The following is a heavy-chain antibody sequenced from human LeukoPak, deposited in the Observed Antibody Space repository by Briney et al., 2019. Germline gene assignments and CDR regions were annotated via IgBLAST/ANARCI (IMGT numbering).Heavy chain of an antibody. V-gene: IGHV4-59*01. CDR1: GGSISSYY. CDR2: IYYSGST. J-gene: IGHJ4*02. Sequence: SETLSLTCTVSGGSISSYYWSWIRQPPGKGLEWITYIYYSGSTTYNPSLKSRVTISVDTSKNQFSLKLSSVTAADTAVYYCARSTDGYNFDYWGQGTLVTVSS. D-gene: IGHD5-24*01. CDR3: ARSTDGYNFDY.